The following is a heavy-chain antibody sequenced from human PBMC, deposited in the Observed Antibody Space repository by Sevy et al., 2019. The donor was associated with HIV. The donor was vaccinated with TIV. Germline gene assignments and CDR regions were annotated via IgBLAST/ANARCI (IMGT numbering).Heavy chain of an antibody. J-gene: IGHJ6*02. V-gene: IGHV5-51*01. D-gene: IGHD3-22*01. CDR1: GYSFTSYW. CDR3: ARHRRYYYDSSGYSYYGMDV. Sequence: GESLKISCKGSGYSFTSYWIGWVRQMPGKGLEWMGIIYPGDSVTRYSPSFQGQVTISADKSISTAYLQWSSLKASDTAMYYCARHRRYYYDSSGYSYYGMDVWGQGTTVTVSS. CDR2: IYPGDSVT.